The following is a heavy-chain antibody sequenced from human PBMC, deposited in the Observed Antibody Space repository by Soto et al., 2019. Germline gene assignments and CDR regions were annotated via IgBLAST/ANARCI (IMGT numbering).Heavy chain of an antibody. CDR1: GESFNNYY. V-gene: IGHV4-34*01. D-gene: IGHD4-17*01. J-gene: IGHJ4*02. CDR3: TRGDYEXPH. Sequence: SETLSLTCAVYGESFNNYYWTWIRQPPGKGLEWIGEINHSGSTNYNPSLKSRVTISVDTSKSQFSLKMSSVTAADTAVYYCTRGDYEXPHWGQGTLVTVSS. CDR2: INHSGST.